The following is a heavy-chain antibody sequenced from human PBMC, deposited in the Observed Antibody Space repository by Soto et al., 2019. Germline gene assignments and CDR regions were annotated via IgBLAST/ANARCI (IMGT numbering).Heavy chain of an antibody. Sequence: PSETLALTCTVSGGSVGSGSYSWSWIRQPPGKGLEWIVYIYYSGSTNYNPSLKSRVTISVDTSKNQFSLKLSSVTAADTAVYYCARLDILTGIDYWGQGTLVTVPQ. J-gene: IGHJ4*02. CDR3: ARLDILTGIDY. CDR1: GGSVGSGSYS. V-gene: IGHV4-61*01. CDR2: IYYSGST. D-gene: IGHD3-9*01.